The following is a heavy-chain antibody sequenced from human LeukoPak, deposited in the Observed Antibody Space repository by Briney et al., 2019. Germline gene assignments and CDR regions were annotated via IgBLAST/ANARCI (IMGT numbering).Heavy chain of an antibody. CDR3: AREGNIAAAGGGNWFDP. CDR2: INPSGGST. CDR1: GYTFTSYY. J-gene: IGHJ5*02. V-gene: IGHV1-46*01. D-gene: IGHD6-13*01. Sequence: GASVKVSCNASGYTFTSYYMHWVRQPPGQGLEWMRIINPSGGSTSYAQKFQGRVTMTREMSTSTAYMELSSLRSEDTAVYYCAREGNIAAAGGGNWFDPWGQGTLVTVSS.